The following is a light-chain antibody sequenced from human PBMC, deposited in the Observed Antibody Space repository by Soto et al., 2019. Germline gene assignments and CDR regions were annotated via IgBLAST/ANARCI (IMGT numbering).Light chain of an antibody. CDR3: QQSSGTPWT. CDR2: GGN. CDR1: QSISGY. J-gene: IGKJ1*01. Sequence: DIQMTQSPSSLSASVGDRVTITCRASQSISGYLSWYQQKPGKAPNVMIYGGNSLQSGVPSRFSGSGYGTLFTLTISSLQPEDFATYYCQQSSGTPWTFGQGTKVDIK. V-gene: IGKV1-39*01.